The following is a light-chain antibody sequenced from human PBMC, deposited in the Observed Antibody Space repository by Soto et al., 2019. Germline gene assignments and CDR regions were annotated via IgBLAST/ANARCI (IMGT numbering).Light chain of an antibody. J-gene: IGLJ3*02. Sequence: QSVLTQPASVSGSPGQSITISCTGTSIAVGSYNYVSWYQQNPGKAPKLMIYEVSNRPSGVSNRFSGSKSGNTASLTISGLQAEDEANYYCSSYTSISTRVFGGGTQLTVL. CDR3: SSYTSISTRV. CDR2: EVS. V-gene: IGLV2-14*01. CDR1: SIAVGSYNY.